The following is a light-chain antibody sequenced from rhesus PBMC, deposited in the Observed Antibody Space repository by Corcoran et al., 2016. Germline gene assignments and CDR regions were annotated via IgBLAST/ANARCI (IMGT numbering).Light chain of an antibody. Sequence: QAAPTQSPSVSVSPGQSVTISCTGTTSAIGAYTRVSWYQHHPGKAPKLLFYEVSKRPSGVSVRFSGSKSGNTASLSISGPPPEDVAVYYCSSFTNSNTFVFGSGTRITVL. CDR2: EVS. CDR1: TSAIGAYTR. V-gene: IGLV2-13*03. CDR3: SSFTNSNTFV. J-gene: IGLJ1*01.